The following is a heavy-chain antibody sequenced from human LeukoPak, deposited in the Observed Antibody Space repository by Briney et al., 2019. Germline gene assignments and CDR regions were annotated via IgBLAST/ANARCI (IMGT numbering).Heavy chain of an antibody. J-gene: IGHJ4*02. V-gene: IGHV3-30*03. CDR1: GFTFSNYG. D-gene: IGHD6-19*01. Sequence: TGGSLRLSCAASGFTFSNYGMHWVRQAPGKGLEWVAVISYDGSNKYYADSVKGRFTISRDNSKNTLQLQMDSLRAEDTAVYYCARDRLDITVAGTVDYWGQGTLVTVSS. CDR2: ISYDGSNK. CDR3: ARDRLDITVAGTVDY.